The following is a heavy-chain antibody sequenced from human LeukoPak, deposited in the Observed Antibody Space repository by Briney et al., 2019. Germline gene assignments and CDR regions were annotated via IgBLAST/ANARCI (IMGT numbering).Heavy chain of an antibody. J-gene: IGHJ5*02. CDR2: IYYSGST. V-gene: IGHV4-39*07. CDR1: GGSISSSSYY. Sequence: SETLSLTCTVSGGSISSSSYYWGWIRQPPGKGLEWIGSIYYSGSTYYNPSLKSRVTISVDTSKNQFSLKLTSVTAADTAVYYCARDPKRQYQVPLAPDPWGQGTLVTVSS. CDR3: ARDPKRQYQVPLAPDP. D-gene: IGHD2-2*01.